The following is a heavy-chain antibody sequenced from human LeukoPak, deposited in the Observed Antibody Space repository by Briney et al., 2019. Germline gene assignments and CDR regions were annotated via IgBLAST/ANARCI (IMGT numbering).Heavy chain of an antibody. Sequence: GASVKISCKASGYTFTDYYMHWVQQAPGKGLEWMGRVDPEDGETIYAEKFQGRVTITADTSTDTAYMELSSLRSEDTAVYYCATAYDGSWSIFDYWGQGTLVTVSS. CDR3: ATAYDGSWSIFDY. CDR2: VDPEDGET. CDR1: GYTFTDYY. V-gene: IGHV1-69-2*01. J-gene: IGHJ4*02. D-gene: IGHD2-15*01.